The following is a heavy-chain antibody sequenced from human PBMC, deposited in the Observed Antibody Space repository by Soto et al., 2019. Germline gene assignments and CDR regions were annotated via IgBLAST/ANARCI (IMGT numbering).Heavy chain of an antibody. Sequence: ASVKVSCKASGYTFTSYAMHWVRQAPGQRLEWMGWINAGNGNTKYSQKFQGRVTITRDTSASTAYMELSSQNPRRDLLHSNKLPCLQLSACSFADPGSSWRCLW. V-gene: IGHV1-3*01. J-gene: IGHJ2*01. CDR2: INAGNGNT. CDR1: GYTFTSYA. CDR3: KLPCLQLSACSFADPGSSWRCL. D-gene: IGHD3-10*01.